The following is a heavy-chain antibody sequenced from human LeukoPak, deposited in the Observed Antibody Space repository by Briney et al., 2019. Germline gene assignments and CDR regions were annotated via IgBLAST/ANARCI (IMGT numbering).Heavy chain of an antibody. CDR2: ISYDGSNK. CDR1: GFTFSSYG. CDR3: AKDRDRNSSGWSRGAYYYYYGMDV. D-gene: IGHD6-19*01. Sequence: QPGGSLRLSCAASGFTFSSYGMHWVRQAPGKGLEWVAVISYDGSNKYYADSVKGRFTISRDNSKNTLYLQMNSLRAEDTAVYYCAKDRDRNSSGWSRGAYYYYYGMDVWGQGTTVTVSS. V-gene: IGHV3-30*18. J-gene: IGHJ6*02.